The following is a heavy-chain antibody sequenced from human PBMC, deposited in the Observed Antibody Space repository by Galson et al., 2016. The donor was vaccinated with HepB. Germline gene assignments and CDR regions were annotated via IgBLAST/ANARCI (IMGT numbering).Heavy chain of an antibody. CDR1: GASIASHTW. V-gene: IGHV4-4*02. D-gene: IGHD4-23*01. J-gene: IGHJ5*02. CDR2: IYHGGGT. CDR3: VKGGNYCLFS. Sequence: LTCAVSGASIASHTWWHWVRQSPGKGLEWIGEIYHGGGTNYNPSLKSRVSISTDTSKNEFSLELGSVTAADTAVYYCVKGGNYCLFSWGQGTLVTVSP.